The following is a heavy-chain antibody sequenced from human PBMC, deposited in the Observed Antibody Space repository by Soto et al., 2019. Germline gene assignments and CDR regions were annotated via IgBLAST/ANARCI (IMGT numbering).Heavy chain of an antibody. J-gene: IGHJ5*02. D-gene: IGHD6-19*01. CDR2: INSYNGNT. CDR1: GYTFTSYG. Sequence: PSVKVSCKASGYTFTSYGISWVRQAPGQGLEWMGWINSYNGNTNYAQKLQGRVTMTTDTSTSTAYMELRSLRSDDTAVYYCAREPVAGIWFDPWGQGTLVTVSS. CDR3: AREPVAGIWFDP. V-gene: IGHV1-18*01.